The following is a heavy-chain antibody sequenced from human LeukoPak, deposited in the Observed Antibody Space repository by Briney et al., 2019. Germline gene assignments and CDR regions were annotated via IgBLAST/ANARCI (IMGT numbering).Heavy chain of an antibody. CDR3: ARPSSSGWYRGTQGYFDY. D-gene: IGHD6-19*01. CDR2: IFYSGST. J-gene: IGHJ4*02. V-gene: IGHV4-39*01. Sequence: PSETLSLTCTVSGASISSDNYYWGWIRQPPGKGLEWIGSIFYSGSTYYNPSLKSRVTISVDTSKNQFSLKLSSVTAADTAVYYCARPSSSGWYRGTQGYFDYWGQGTLVTVSS. CDR1: GASISSDNYY.